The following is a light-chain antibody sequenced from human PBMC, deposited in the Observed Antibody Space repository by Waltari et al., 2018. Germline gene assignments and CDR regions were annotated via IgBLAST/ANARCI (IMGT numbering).Light chain of an antibody. CDR2: GAS. J-gene: IGKJ2*03. CDR3: QQYGNSRGS. CDR1: QSVSNSY. Sequence: EIVLTQSPGTLSLSPGEGATLPCRASQSVSNSYLAWYQQKPGQAPRLLIYGASNRATDIPDRFTGSGSGTDFTLTINRLEPEDFAVYYCQQYGNSRGSFGQGTKLEIK. V-gene: IGKV3-20*01.